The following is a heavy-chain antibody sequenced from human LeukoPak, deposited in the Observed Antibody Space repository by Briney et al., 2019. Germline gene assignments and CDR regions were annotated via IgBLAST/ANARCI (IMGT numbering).Heavy chain of an antibody. V-gene: IGHV3-23*01. D-gene: IGHD3-16*01. CDR3: AKERSSIQVWATTFDY. CDR1: GFTFSSYA. CDR2: ISGSGGST. Sequence: GGSLRLSCAASGFTFSSYAMSWVRQAPGKGLEWVSVISGSGGSTYYADSVKGRSTIFRDNSKNTLYLQMSSLRAEDTAVYYCAKERSSIQVWATTFDYWGQGTLVTVSS. J-gene: IGHJ4*02.